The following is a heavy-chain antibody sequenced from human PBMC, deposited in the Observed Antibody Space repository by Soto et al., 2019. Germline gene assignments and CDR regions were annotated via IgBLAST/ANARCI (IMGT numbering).Heavy chain of an antibody. V-gene: IGHV1-46*03. CDR1: GYTFTSYY. J-gene: IGHJ6*02. CDR2: INPSSGST. CDR3: ARDPWQTGPAYYYCAMDL. Sequence: SVKVACKASGYTFTSYYMHWVRQTPGQGLEWMGIINPSSGSTSYAQKYQGRVTRTRDTATSTDYMELSSLRSEATAVYYFARDPWQTGPAYYYCAMDLWGQGTTVTVSS. D-gene: IGHD5-12*01.